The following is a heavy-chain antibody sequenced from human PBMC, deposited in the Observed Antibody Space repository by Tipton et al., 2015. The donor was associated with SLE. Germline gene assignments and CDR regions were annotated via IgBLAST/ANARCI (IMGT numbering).Heavy chain of an antibody. CDR2: ISGSGGST. V-gene: IGHV3-23*01. D-gene: IGHD6-19*01. CDR3: AKASGLSGWSMGDAFDI. J-gene: IGHJ3*02. CDR1: GFTFSSYA. Sequence: GSLRLSCAASGFTFSSYAMSWVRQAPGKGLEWVSAISGSGGSTYYADSVKGRFTISRDNSKNTLYLQMNSLRAEDTAVYYCAKASGLSGWSMGDAFDIWGQGTMVTVSS.